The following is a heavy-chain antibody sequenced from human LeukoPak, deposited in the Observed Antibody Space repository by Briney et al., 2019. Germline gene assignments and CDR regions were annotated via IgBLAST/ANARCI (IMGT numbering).Heavy chain of an antibody. J-gene: IGHJ5*02. CDR3: ARDMSPSRYSSGWYA. CDR1: GGSISSNNYF. D-gene: IGHD6-19*01. V-gene: IGHV4-61*02. Sequence: PSETLSLTCTVSGGSISSNNYFWSWIRQPAGKGLEWLGRLYSSGSTSFNPSLKSRVAISRDTSKNQFSLKLSSVTAADTAVYYCARDMSPSRYSSGWYAWGQGTLVTVSS. CDR2: LYSSGST.